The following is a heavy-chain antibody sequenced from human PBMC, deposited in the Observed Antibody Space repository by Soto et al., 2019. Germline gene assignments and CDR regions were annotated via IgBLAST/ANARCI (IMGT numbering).Heavy chain of an antibody. Sequence: PSDTLSLTFTVSGDSIRRVNHYWSWIRQPPGKGLELIGYIYYSGSTYYSPSLKSRVTISVDTSKKQFSLKLNSVTAAETAVYYCARVDILTVYGCMHXWGQGTTVTVS. J-gene: IGHJ6*02. CDR3: ARVDILTVYGCMHX. V-gene: IGHV4-30-4*02. CDR1: GDSIRRVNHY. CDR2: IYYSGST. D-gene: IGHD3-9*01.